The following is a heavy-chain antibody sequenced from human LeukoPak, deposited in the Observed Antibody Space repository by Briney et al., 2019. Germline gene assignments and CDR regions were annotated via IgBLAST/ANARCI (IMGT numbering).Heavy chain of an antibody. CDR1: GYNFAHN. V-gene: IGHV1-2*02. Sequence: GASVKVSCKASGYNFAHNIHWVRQAPGQGHEFMGWINPKNGGTKYAQNFQGRVTMTRDTSISTAYMELSRLRSDDTAVYYCARGRGVYGDNSFFLRYWGQGTLVTVSS. D-gene: IGHD4-23*01. J-gene: IGHJ4*02. CDR2: INPKNGGT. CDR3: ARGRGVYGDNSFFLRY.